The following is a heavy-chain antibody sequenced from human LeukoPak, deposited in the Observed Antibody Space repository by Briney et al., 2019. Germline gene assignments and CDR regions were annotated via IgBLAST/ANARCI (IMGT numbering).Heavy chain of an antibody. CDR2: ISYDGSNK. Sequence: QPGGSLRLSCAASGFTFSSYAMHWVRQAPGKGLEWVAVISYDGSNKYYADSVKGRCTISRDNSKNTLYLQMNSLRAEDTAVYYCARVGYIDEGIDYWGQGTLVTVSS. CDR1: GFTFSSYA. CDR3: ARVGYIDEGIDY. J-gene: IGHJ4*02. V-gene: IGHV3-30*14. D-gene: IGHD5-24*01.